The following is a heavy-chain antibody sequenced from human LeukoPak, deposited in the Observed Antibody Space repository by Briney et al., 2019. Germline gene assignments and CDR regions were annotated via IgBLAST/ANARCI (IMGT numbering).Heavy chain of an antibody. CDR3: ATESVTIFGVGTYFDY. Sequence: PRGSLRLSCAASGFTFDDFGISWGGQAPGKGLEWVSGINWNGGSTGYADSVKGRFTISRDNAKNSLYLQMNSLRAEDTALYYCATESVTIFGVGTYFDYWGQGTLVTVSS. D-gene: IGHD3-3*01. J-gene: IGHJ4*02. CDR1: GFTFDDFG. V-gene: IGHV3-20*04. CDR2: INWNGGST.